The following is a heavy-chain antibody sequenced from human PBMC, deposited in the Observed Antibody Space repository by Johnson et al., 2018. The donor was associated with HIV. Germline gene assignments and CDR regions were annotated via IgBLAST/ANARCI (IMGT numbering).Heavy chain of an antibody. CDR3: ARDDSGSYYGGDAFDI. J-gene: IGHJ3*02. D-gene: IGHD1-26*01. V-gene: IGHV3-20*04. CDR1: GFTFDDYG. CDR2: INWNGGNT. Sequence: VQLVESGGGVVRPGGSLRLSCAASGFTFDDYGMTWVRQAPGKGLEWVSGINWNGGNTGYVDSVKGRFTISRDNAKNSLFLQMNSLRVEDTAVYYCARDDSGSYYGGDAFDIWGQGTMVTFSS.